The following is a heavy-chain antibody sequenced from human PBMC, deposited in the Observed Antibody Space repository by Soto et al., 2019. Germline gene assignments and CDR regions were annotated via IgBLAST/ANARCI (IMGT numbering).Heavy chain of an antibody. CDR1: GYSFTNYC. J-gene: IGHJ5*02. D-gene: IGHD6-13*01. CDR3: ARHAIGAIGSDSWFDP. CDR2: IDPSDSYT. V-gene: IGHV5-10-1*01. Sequence: EVQLVQSGAEVKKPGESLRISCKGSGYSFTNYCINWVRQMPGKGLEWMGKIDPSDSYTNYSPSFQGHVTTSADKSIXXAYLQWNILRASDTAMYYCARHAIGAIGSDSWFDPWGQGTLVTVSS.